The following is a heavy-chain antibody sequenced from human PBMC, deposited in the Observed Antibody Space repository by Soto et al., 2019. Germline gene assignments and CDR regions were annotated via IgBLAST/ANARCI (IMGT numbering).Heavy chain of an antibody. CDR2: IYPGDSDT. J-gene: IGHJ6*02. V-gene: IGHV5-51*01. CDR3: ARPGGSGKNYYGVDV. Sequence: SMRISSKVSGFSITSYGIVWVSQMHGKGLEWMGIIYPGDSDTRYSPSFQGQVTISADKSISTAYLQWSSLKASDTAMYYCARPGGSGKNYYGVDVWGPGTTVTVSS. CDR1: GFSITSYG. D-gene: IGHD3-10*01.